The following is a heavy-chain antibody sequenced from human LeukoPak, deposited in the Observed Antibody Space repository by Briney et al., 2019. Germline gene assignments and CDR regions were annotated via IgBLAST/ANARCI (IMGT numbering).Heavy chain of an antibody. D-gene: IGHD6-19*01. V-gene: IGHV1-69*05. CDR3: ARERDIAVAGIYYFDY. CDR2: IIPIFGTA. Sequence: SVKVSCKASGGTFNSYAISWVRQAPGQGLEWMGRIIPIFGTANYAQKFQGRVTITTDESTSTAYMELSSLRSEDTAVYYCARERDIAVAGIYYFDYWGQGTLVTVSS. CDR1: GGTFNSYA. J-gene: IGHJ4*02.